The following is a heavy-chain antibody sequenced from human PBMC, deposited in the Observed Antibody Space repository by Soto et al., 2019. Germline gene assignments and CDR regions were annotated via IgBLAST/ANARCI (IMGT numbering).Heavy chain of an antibody. D-gene: IGHD3-16*01. V-gene: IGHV3-74*01. J-gene: IGHJ4*02. CDR1: GFTFSSDS. CDR2: INSDGSST. Sequence: EVQLVESGGGLVQPGGSLRLSCAASGFTFSSDSLHWVRQAPGKGLVWVARINSDGSSTHYADSVKGRFTISRDNSKNTRYLQMNSLRAEDTAVYYCARGYDYVWGTYTDYWGQGPRVTVSS. CDR3: ARGYDYVWGTYTDY.